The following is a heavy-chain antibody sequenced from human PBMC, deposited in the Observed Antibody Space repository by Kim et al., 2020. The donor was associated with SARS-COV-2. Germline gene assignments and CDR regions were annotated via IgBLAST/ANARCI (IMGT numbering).Heavy chain of an antibody. Sequence: GGSLRLSCTASGFTFGDYAMSWFRQAPGKGLEWVGFIRSKAYGGTTEYAASVKGRFTISRDDSKSIAYLQMNSLKTEDTAVYYCTRARGQQLVPGIFDYWGQGTLVTVSS. D-gene: IGHD6-13*01. CDR1: GFTFGDYA. CDR3: TRARGQQLVPGIFDY. J-gene: IGHJ4*02. V-gene: IGHV3-49*03. CDR2: IRSKAYGGTT.